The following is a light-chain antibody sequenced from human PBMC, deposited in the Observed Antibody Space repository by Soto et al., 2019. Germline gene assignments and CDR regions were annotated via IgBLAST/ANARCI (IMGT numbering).Light chain of an antibody. CDR1: QGISHY. V-gene: IGKV1-17*03. CDR3: LQHDSYPLT. CDR2: GAS. Sequence: DIQMTQSPSAMSASVGDRFTITCRASQGISHYLAWVQVTPGKVPKRLIYGASSLQSGVPSRFSGSGSGTEFTLTISSLQPEDSATYYCLQHDSYPLTFGGGTKVDIK. J-gene: IGKJ4*01.